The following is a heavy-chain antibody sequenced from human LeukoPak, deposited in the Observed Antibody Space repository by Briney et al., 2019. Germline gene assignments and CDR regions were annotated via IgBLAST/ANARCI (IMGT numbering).Heavy chain of an antibody. J-gene: IGHJ4*02. V-gene: IGHV1-69*05. CDR2: IIPIFGTA. Sequence: GASVKVSCKASGGTFSSYAISWVRQAPGQGLEWMGGIIPIFGTANYAQKFQGRVTITTDESTSTAYMELSSLRSEDTAVYYCTHEGSGYSADYWGQGTLVTVSS. D-gene: IGHD3-22*01. CDR3: THEGSGYSADY. CDR1: GGTFSSYA.